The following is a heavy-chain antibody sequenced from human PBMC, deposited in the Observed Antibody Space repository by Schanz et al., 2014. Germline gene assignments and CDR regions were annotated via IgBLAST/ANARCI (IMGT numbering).Heavy chain of an antibody. Sequence: EVLLVESGGGLVTPGESLRLSCAASGFTFSSYSMNWVRQAPGKGLEWVSSVSHGGTYIYYADSVRGRFTISRDNAKNSLFPQMHSLRADDTAVYYCARSTYYDILTGQTHTRVDVRYFDLWGRGTLVTVSS. CDR1: GFTFSSYS. D-gene: IGHD3-9*01. J-gene: IGHJ2*01. V-gene: IGHV3-21*02. CDR3: ARSTYYDILTGQTHTRVDVRYFDL. CDR2: VSHGGTYI.